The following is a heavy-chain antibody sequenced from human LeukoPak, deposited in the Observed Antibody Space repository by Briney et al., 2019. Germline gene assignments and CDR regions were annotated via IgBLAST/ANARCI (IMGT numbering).Heavy chain of an antibody. D-gene: IGHD4/OR15-4a*01. CDR1: GFTFDDYG. J-gene: IGHJ1*01. CDR3: ARDRGADYLYFQH. Sequence: PGGSLRLSCAASGFTFDDYGMSWVRQVPGKGLEWVSGINSNGARTGYADSVKGRFTISRDNAKNSLYLQMNSLRAEDTALYYCARDRGADYLYFQHWGQGTLVTVSS. V-gene: IGHV3-20*04. CDR2: INSNGART.